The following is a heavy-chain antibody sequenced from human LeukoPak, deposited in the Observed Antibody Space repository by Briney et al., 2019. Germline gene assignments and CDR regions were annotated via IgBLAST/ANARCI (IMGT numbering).Heavy chain of an antibody. J-gene: IGHJ4*02. CDR2: IYYSGST. Sequence: SETLSLTCTVSGGSISSYYWSWIRQHPGKGLEWIGYIYYSGSTYYNPSLKGRVSISVDTSKNQFSLKLNSVTAADTAVYYCASGNTYYDSSGYYVWGQGTLVTVSS. D-gene: IGHD3-22*01. CDR3: ASGNTYYDSSGYYV. CDR1: GGSISSYY. V-gene: IGHV4-59*06.